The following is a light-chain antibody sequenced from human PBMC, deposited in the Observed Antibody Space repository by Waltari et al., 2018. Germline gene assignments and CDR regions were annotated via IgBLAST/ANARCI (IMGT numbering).Light chain of an antibody. CDR2: GQN. CDR1: SLRRYS. J-gene: IGLJ2*01. V-gene: IGLV3-19*01. Sequence: SSDLTQDPAVSVALGQTVRTTCQGDSLRRYSAHWYQQRPGQAPILVLYGQNDRPSGIPDRFSGSTSGNTASLTITGAQAEDEADYYCHSRDTSSTRFFGGGTRLTV. CDR3: HSRDTSSTRF.